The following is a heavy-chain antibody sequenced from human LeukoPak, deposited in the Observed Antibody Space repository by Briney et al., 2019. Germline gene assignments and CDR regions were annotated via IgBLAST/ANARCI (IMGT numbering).Heavy chain of an antibody. CDR2: IKQDGSEK. J-gene: IGHJ4*02. Sequence: GGSLRLSCAASGFTFSNYWMTWVRQAPGKGLEWVANIKQDGSEKYYMDSMKGRFTISRDNAKNSLYLQMNSLRAEDTAVYYCAKDGSGNYFKIMDSWGQGTLVTVSS. CDR3: AKDGSGNYFKIMDS. V-gene: IGHV3-7*01. CDR1: GFTFSNYW. D-gene: IGHD3-10*01.